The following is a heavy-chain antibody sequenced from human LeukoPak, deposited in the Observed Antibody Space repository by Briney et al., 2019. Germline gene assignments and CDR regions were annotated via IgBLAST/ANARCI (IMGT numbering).Heavy chain of an antibody. J-gene: IGHJ5*02. CDR1: GFTFSSYG. D-gene: IGHD1-7*01. CDR2: IRYDGSNK. Sequence: GGSLRLSCAASGFTFSSYGMHWVRQAPGKGLEWVAFIRYDGSNKYYADSVKGRFTISRDNSKNMLYLQMNSLRAEDTAVYYCAKRTTAEGLNWFDPWGQGTLVTVSS. CDR3: AKRTTAEGLNWFDP. V-gene: IGHV3-30*02.